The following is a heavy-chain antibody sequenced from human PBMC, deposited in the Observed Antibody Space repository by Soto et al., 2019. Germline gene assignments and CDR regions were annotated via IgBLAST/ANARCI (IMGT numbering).Heavy chain of an antibody. D-gene: IGHD5-12*01. CDR2: IWYDGSNK. Sequence: QVQLVESGGGVVQPGRSLRLSCAASGFTFSSYGMHWVRQAPGKGLEWVAVIWYDGSNKYYADSVKGRFTISRDNSKNTLYLQMNSLRAEDTAVYYCAKTQYGGRGVDYWGQGTLVTVSS. CDR3: AKTQYGGRGVDY. CDR1: GFTFSSYG. V-gene: IGHV3-33*06. J-gene: IGHJ4*02.